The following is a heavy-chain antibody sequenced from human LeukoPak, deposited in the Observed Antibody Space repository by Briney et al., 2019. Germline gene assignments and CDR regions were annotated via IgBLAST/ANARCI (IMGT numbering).Heavy chain of an antibody. J-gene: IGHJ3*02. CDR3: ARQWLSGYCSSTSCHNGSHGAFDI. D-gene: IGHD2-2*02. V-gene: IGHV4-34*01. Sequence: SETLSLTCAVYGGSFSGYYWSWIRQPPGKGLEWLGEINHSGSTNYNPSLKSRVTISVDTSKNQFSLKLSSVTAADTAVYYCARQWLSGYCSSTSCHNGSHGAFDIWGQGTMVTVSS. CDR1: GGSFSGYY. CDR2: INHSGST.